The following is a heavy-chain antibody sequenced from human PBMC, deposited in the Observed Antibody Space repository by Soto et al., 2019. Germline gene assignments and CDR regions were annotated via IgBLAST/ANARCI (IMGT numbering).Heavy chain of an antibody. CDR3: ARGRFGHMDV. Sequence: QAGGSLRLSCAASGFTVSSNYMSWVRQAPGTGLDWVSVLHSGGSTDYADSVKGRFTISRDNSKNTLYLQMTSLRSEDTAVYYCARGRFGHMDVWGQGTTVTVSS. D-gene: IGHD3-3*01. J-gene: IGHJ6*02. CDR1: GFTVSSNY. CDR2: LHSGGST. V-gene: IGHV3-53*01.